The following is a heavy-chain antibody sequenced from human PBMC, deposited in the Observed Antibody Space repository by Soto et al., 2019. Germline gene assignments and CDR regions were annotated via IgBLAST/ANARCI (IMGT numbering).Heavy chain of an antibody. V-gene: IGHV1-69*12. CDR1: GGTFSSYA. D-gene: IGHD2-2*01. CDR3: ARHVPAAGYYYGMDV. J-gene: IGHJ6*02. Sequence: QVQLVQSGAEVKKPGSSVKVSCKASGGTFSSYAISWVRQAPGQGLGGMGGSIPSFGTANYAQKFQARVTITADESTSTAYMELSSLRSEDTAVYYCARHVPAAGYYYGMDVWGQGTTVTVSS. CDR2: SIPSFGTA.